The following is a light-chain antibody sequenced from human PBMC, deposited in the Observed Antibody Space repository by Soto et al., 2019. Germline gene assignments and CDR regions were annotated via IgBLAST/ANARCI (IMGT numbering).Light chain of an antibody. J-gene: IGKJ1*01. V-gene: IGKV1-39*01. CDR1: QSISSY. CDR2: AAS. CDR3: QQSYSTPGWT. Sequence: DIQMTQSPSSLSASVGDRVTITCRASQSISSYLNWYQQKPGKAPKLLIYAASSLQSGVPSRFSGSGSGTDFTLTISSLQPEAFATYYCQQSYSTPGWTFGQGTKVEIK.